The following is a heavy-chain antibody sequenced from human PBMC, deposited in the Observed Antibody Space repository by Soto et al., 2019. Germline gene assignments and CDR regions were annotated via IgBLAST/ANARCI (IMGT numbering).Heavy chain of an antibody. CDR1: GFTFSSSG. CDR3: AKDKSSSWAIDY. CDR2: ISHDGSNK. J-gene: IGHJ4*02. Sequence: QVQLVESGGGVVQPGRSLRLSCAAAGFTFSSSGMHWVRQAPGKGLEWVAVISHDGSNKHHADSVKGRFTIFRDNSKNTLYLQMNSLRAEDTAVYYCAKDKSSSWAIDYWGQGTLDTVSS. V-gene: IGHV3-30*18. D-gene: IGHD6-19*01.